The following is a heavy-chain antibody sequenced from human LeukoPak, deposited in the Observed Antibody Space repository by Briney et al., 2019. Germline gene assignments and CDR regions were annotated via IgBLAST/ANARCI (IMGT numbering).Heavy chain of an antibody. D-gene: IGHD2-15*01. V-gene: IGHV3-23*01. CDR1: GFIFSSYV. CDR3: ARCLPPTWSGCSCPHYY. Sequence: GGSLRLSCAASGFIFSSYVMSWVRQAPGKGLEWVSVISGSGGSTYYADSVKGRFTISRDNSKNTLYLQMNSLRAEDTAVYYWARCLPPTWSGCSCPHYYWGQGTLVTVSS. CDR2: ISGSGGST. J-gene: IGHJ4*02.